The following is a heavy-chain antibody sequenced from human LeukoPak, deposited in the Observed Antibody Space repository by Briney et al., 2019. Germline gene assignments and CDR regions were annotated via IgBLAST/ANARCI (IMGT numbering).Heavy chain of an antibody. V-gene: IGHV3-13*01. D-gene: IGHD1-1*01. CDR1: GFTFSSYD. CDR2: IGTAGDT. CDR3: ARASGGTTTTEGSFDY. Sequence: GGSLRLSCAASGFTFSSYDMHWVRQATGKGLEWVSAIGTAGDTYYPGSVKGRFTISRENAKNSLYLQMNSLRAGDTAVYYCARASGGTTTTEGSFDYWGQGTLVTVSS. J-gene: IGHJ4*02.